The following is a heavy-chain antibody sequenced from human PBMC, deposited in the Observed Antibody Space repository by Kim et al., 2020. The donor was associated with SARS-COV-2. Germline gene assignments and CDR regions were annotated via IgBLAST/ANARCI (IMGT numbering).Heavy chain of an antibody. CDR3: ARPLGDYYTLDY. Sequence: SYAQKFQGRVTMTRDTSTSTVYMELISLRSEDTAVYYCARPLGDYYTLDYWGQGTLVTVSS. V-gene: IGHV1-46*01. J-gene: IGHJ4*02. D-gene: IGHD4-17*01.